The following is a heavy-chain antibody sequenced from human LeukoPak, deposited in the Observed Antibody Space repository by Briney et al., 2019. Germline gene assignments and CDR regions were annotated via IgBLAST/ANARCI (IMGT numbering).Heavy chain of an antibody. J-gene: IGHJ4*02. CDR2: ISGSAGST. CDR3: ARGGVWYPIKFDS. D-gene: IGHD2-8*01. Sequence: GGSLRLSCVASGFTFSSCAMNWVRQAPGKGLEWVSAISGSAGSTYYADSVKGRFTISRDNSKNTLYLQMNSLRAEDTAVYYCARGGVWYPIKFDSRGQGTLVTVSS. CDR1: GFTFSSCA. V-gene: IGHV3-23*01.